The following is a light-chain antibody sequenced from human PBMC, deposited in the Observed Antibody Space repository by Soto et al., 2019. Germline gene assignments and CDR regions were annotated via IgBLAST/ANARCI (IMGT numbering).Light chain of an antibody. Sequence: EVVLTQSPGTLSLSPGERATLSCRASQSVGRNYLAWYQQKPGQTPRLLIYDASSRATGIPDRFSGSGSGTDFTLNISRLEPEDFAVFYCQQYAYSPLSFGGGTKVEIK. CDR1: QSVGRNY. V-gene: IGKV3-20*01. CDR2: DAS. CDR3: QQYAYSPLS. J-gene: IGKJ4*01.